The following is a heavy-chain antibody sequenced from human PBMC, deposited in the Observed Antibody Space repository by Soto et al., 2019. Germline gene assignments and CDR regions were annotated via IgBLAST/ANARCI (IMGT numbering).Heavy chain of an antibody. CDR3: ARDQPGYSYGYGLGY. CDR1: GFTFSSYS. Sequence: EVQLVESGGGLVKPGGSLRLSCAASGFTFSSYSMNWVRQAPGKGLEWVSSISSSSSYIYYADSVKGRFTISRDNAKNSLYLQMNSLRAADTAVYYCARDQPGYSYGYGLGYWGQGTRGTVAS. J-gene: IGHJ4*02. CDR2: ISSSSSYI. V-gene: IGHV3-21*01. D-gene: IGHD5-18*01.